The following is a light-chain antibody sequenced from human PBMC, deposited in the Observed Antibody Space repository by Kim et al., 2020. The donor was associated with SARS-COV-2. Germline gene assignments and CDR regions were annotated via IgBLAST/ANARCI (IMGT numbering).Light chain of an antibody. J-gene: IGLJ2*01. Sequence: GQSIPISCTGTSRDIGGYNYVSWYQQYPGKAPKLMIYDVTERPSGISNRFSGSKSGNTASLTISGLQAEDEAHYYCISYIDTNTLVFGGGTQLTVL. CDR2: DVT. CDR1: SRDIGGYNY. V-gene: IGLV2-14*03. CDR3: ISYIDTNTLV.